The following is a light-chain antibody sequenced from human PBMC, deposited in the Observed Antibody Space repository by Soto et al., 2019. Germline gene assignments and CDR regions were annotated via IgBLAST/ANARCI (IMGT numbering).Light chain of an antibody. J-gene: IGKJ2*01. CDR1: QSISSS. CDR2: DAS. V-gene: IGKV1-39*01. CDR3: QQSYA. Sequence: DIQMTQSPSSLSASVGDRVTITCRASQSISSSLNWYQQRPGRAPKLLISDASSLQSGVPSRFSGSESGTVFTLTISSLQPEDFATYHCQQSYAFGQGTKLEIK.